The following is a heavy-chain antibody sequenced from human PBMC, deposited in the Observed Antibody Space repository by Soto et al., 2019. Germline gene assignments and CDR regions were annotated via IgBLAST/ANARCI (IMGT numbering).Heavy chain of an antibody. D-gene: IGHD4-4*01. CDR2: ISGSGGST. Sequence: EVQLLESGGGLVQPGGSLRLSCAASGFTFSSYAMSWVRQAPGKGLEWVSAISGSGGSTYYADSVKGRFTISRDNSKNTRYLQMNSLRAEDTAVYYCAKFLEVSKIFDYWGQGTLVTVSS. CDR1: GFTFSSYA. CDR3: AKFLEVSKIFDY. J-gene: IGHJ4*02. V-gene: IGHV3-23*01.